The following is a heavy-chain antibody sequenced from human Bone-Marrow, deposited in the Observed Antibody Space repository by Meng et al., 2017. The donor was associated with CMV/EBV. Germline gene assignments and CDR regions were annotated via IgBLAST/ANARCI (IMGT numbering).Heavy chain of an antibody. CDR2: INPNSGGT. V-gene: IGHV1-2*02. Sequence: QVVLVPLGAEVYKPGASVKVSCKASGYTFTGYYMHWVRQAPGQGLEWMGWINPNSGGTNYAQKFQGRVTMTRDTSISTAYMELSRLRSDDTAVYYCARDPISGDSSGTDYWGQGTLVTVSS. J-gene: IGHJ4*02. D-gene: IGHD3-22*01. CDR1: GYTFTGYY. CDR3: ARDPISGDSSGTDY.